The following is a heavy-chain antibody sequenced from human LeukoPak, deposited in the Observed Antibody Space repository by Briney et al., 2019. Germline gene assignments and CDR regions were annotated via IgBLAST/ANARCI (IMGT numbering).Heavy chain of an antibody. Sequence: GFLRLSCAASGFTFSTYAMSWVRQAPGEGLEWVSAISGSSGTTYYADSVKGRFTISRDNSKNTLYLQMNSLRAEDTAVYYCAKESSWGTVVTPGGPSAWGQGTLVTVSS. CDR2: ISGSSGTT. CDR1: GFTFSTYA. D-gene: IGHD4-23*01. J-gene: IGHJ5*02. V-gene: IGHV3-23*01. CDR3: AKESSWGTVVTPGGPSA.